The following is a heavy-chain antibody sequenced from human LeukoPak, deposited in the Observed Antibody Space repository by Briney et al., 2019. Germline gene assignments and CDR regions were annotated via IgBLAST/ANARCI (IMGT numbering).Heavy chain of an antibody. D-gene: IGHD2-15*01. Sequence: SQTLSLTCTVSGGSTSSGDYYWSWIRQPPGKGLEWIGYINHSGSSSYNPPLKSRVTISVDTSKNQFSLKLSSVTAADTAVYHCARAPLGFCSGGTCKRYFDYWGQGTLVTVSS. J-gene: IGHJ4*02. CDR1: GGSTSSGDYY. CDR2: INHSGSS. V-gene: IGHV4-30-4*01. CDR3: ARAPLGFCSGGTCKRYFDY.